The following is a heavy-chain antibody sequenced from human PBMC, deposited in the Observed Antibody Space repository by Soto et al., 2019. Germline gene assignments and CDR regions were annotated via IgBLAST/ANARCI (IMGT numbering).Heavy chain of an antibody. J-gene: IGHJ5*02. CDR3: ARGNNNILVVVAATLGWFDP. V-gene: IGHV4-34*01. CDR1: GGSFSGYY. Sequence: QVQLQQWGAGLLKPSETLSLTCAVYGGSFSGYYWSWIRQPPGKGLEWIGEINHSGSTNYNPSLKRRVTISVETSKNQFSLKLSSVTAADTAVYYCARGNNNILVVVAATLGWFDPWGQGTLVTVSS. CDR2: INHSGST. D-gene: IGHD2-15*01.